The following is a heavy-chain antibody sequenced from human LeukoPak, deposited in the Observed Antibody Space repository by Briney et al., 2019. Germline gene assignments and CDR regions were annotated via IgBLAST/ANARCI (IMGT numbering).Heavy chain of an antibody. D-gene: IGHD3-10*01. CDR3: ARVEGVTMVRGVTWFDP. CDR1: GGTFSSYA. V-gene: IGHV1-69*06. Sequence: SVKVSCKASGGTFSSYAISWVRQAPGQGLEWMGGIIPIFGTANYAQKFQGRVTITADKSTSTAYMELSSLRSEDTAVYYCARVEGVTMVRGVTWFDPWGQGTLVTVSS. CDR2: IIPIFGTA. J-gene: IGHJ5*02.